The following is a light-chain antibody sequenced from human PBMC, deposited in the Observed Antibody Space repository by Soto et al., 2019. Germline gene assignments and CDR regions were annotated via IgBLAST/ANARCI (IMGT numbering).Light chain of an antibody. Sequence: DVPLAESQTALSAADWNTFAITRRASQSIRSYLNWYQQKPGKAPKLLIYAASSLQSGVPSRFSGSGSGTDFTLTISSLQPEDFATYYCQQSYSTPYTFGPGTKVAI. CDR3: QQSYSTPYT. CDR2: AAS. CDR1: QSIRSY. J-gene: IGKJ3*01. V-gene: IGKV1-39*01.